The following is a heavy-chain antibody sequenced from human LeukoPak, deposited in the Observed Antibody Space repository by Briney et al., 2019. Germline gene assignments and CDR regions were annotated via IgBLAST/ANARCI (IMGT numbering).Heavy chain of an antibody. CDR2: IYYSGST. Sequence: SETLSLTCAVSGGSISSYYWSWIRQPPGKGLGRIGHIYYSGSTNYNPSLKGRVTISVDTSKNQLYLKMSSVTAADTAVYYCARGPYGCWSGYLYYYYGMDVWGQGTTVTVSS. J-gene: IGHJ6*02. CDR3: ARGPYGCWSGYLYYYYGMDV. V-gene: IGHV4-59*01. CDR1: GGSISSYY. D-gene: IGHD3-3*01.